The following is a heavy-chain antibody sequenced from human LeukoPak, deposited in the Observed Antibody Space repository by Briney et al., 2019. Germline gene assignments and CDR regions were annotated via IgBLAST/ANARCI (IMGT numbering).Heavy chain of an antibody. V-gene: IGHV4-39*01. CDR3: ARQVRESEPVDY. J-gene: IGHJ4*02. CDR1: GDSISSSRYS. CDR2: IYSRGST. D-gene: IGHD3-10*01. Sequence: SETLSLTCTVSGDSISSSRYSWGWIRQPPGKGLEWIGSIYSRGSTYYNPSLKSRATISVDTSKNQFSLRLSSMTAADTAVYYCARQVRESEPVDYWGQGTLVTVSS.